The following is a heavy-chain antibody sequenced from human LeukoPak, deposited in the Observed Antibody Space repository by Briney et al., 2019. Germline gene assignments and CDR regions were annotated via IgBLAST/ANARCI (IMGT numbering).Heavy chain of an antibody. V-gene: IGHV3-23*01. Sequence: GGSLRLSCAASGFTFSSYAMSWVRQAPGKGLEWVSAISGSGGSTYYADSVKGRFTISRDNSKNTLYLQMNSLRAEDTALYYCAKDRGSMVRGISYFDYWGQGTLVTVSS. CDR1: GFTFSSYA. D-gene: IGHD3-10*01. J-gene: IGHJ4*02. CDR3: AKDRGSMVRGISYFDY. CDR2: ISGSGGST.